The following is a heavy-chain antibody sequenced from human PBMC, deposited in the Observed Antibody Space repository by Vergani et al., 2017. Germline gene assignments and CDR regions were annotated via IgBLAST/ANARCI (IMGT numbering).Heavy chain of an antibody. CDR1: GFTFSSYS. J-gene: IGHJ6*02. CDR2: ISSSSSTI. CDR3: ARDRYGDYAYYYYYGMDV. D-gene: IGHD4-17*01. V-gene: IGHV3-48*01. Sequence: EVQLVESGGDLVKPGGSLRLSCAASGFTFSSYSMNWVRQAPGKGLEWVSYISSSSSTIYYADSVKGRFTISRDNAKNSLYLQMNSLRAEDTAVYYCARDRYGDYAYYYYYGMDVWGQGTTVTVSS.